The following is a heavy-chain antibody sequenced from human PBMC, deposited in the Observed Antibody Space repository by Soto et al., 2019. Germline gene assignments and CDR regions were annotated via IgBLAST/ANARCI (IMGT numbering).Heavy chain of an antibody. D-gene: IGHD3-10*01. CDR1: GFSLSTTGVG. CDR3: AHIPNYYQYNWFDP. Sequence: GPTLVNPTQTLTLTCTFSGFSLSTTGVGVGWIRQPPGKALECLALIYWDDDKRYSPSLKSRLTITRDTSKNQVVLTMTNMDPVDTATYYCAHIPNYYQYNWFDPWGQGTLVTVSS. J-gene: IGHJ5*02. V-gene: IGHV2-5*02. CDR2: IYWDDDK.